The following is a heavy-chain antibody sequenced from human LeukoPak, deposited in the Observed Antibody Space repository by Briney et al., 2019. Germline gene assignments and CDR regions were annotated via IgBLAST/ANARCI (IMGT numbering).Heavy chain of an antibody. J-gene: IGHJ4*02. CDR2: ITSASSAM. D-gene: IGHD3-10*01. V-gene: IGHV3-21*03. Sequence: GGSLRLSCAASGFDFSGYSMTWVRQGPGKGLEWVSPITSASSAMYYADSVKGRFIISRDNAKKSLYLQMDSLRAEDTGVYYCAPAGGISTWFLDYWGQGTLVAVSS. CDR1: GFDFSGYS. CDR3: APAGGISTWFLDY.